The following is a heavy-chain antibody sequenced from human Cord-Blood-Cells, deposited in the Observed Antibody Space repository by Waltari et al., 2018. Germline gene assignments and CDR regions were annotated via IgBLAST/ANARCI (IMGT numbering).Heavy chain of an antibody. Sequence: QVQLVQSGAEVKKPGSSVKVSCKDSGGTFSSYAISWVRQAPGQGLEWMGGIIPIFGTANYAQKFQGRVTITADESTSTAYMELSSLRSEDTAVYYCATQGSIAVAGRADGVFDYWGQGTLVTVSS. CDR3: ATQGSIAVAGRADGVFDY. D-gene: IGHD6-19*01. CDR2: IIPIFGTA. CDR1: GGTFSSYA. J-gene: IGHJ4*02. V-gene: IGHV1-69*01.